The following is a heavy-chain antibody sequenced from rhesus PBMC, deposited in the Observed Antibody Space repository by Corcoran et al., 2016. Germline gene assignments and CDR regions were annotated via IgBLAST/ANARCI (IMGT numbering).Heavy chain of an antibody. CDR2: IYGASGST. V-gene: IGHV4-160*01. CDR3: ARYGYSHSYDY. Sequence: QVQLQESGPGLVKSSETLSLTCAVSGDSVSSTYWNWIRQSPGKGLEWIGYIYGASGSTGYPPSRQSRVTISMDTSKNQFSLRLRSVTAADTAEYYCARYGYSHSYDYWGQGVLVTVSS. D-gene: IGHD5-12*01. J-gene: IGHJ4*01. CDR1: GDSVSSTY.